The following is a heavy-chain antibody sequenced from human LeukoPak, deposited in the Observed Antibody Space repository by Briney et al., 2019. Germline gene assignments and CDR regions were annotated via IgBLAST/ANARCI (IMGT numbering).Heavy chain of an antibody. V-gene: IGHV3-23*01. CDR1: GFTFHDYA. CDR2: ISGTSGST. D-gene: IGHD2-2*01. J-gene: IGHJ4*02. CDR3: ANLFTSGPCSGTTCFNH. Sequence: AGGSLRLSCAASGFTFHDYAIHWVRQVPGKGLEWVSTISGTSGSTYYADSVKGRFTISRDNSKKTLYLQMNSLRAEDTAVYYCANLFTSGPCSGTTCFNHWGQGTLVTVSS.